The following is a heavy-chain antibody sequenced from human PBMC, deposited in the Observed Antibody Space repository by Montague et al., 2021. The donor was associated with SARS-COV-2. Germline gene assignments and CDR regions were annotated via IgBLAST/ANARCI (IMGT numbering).Heavy chain of an antibody. CDR2: LSSSGST. CDR3: ARPGSVSGWFYFDD. Sequence: SETLSLTCIVSGESIDRDTYYWGWIRQSPGMGLQWIGSLSSSGSTYYNPYLRSRVTISMDTSKNHFSLKVNSVTATDTAVYFCARPGSVSGWFYFDDWGQGTLVSVSS. D-gene: IGHD6-19*01. CDR1: GESIDRDTYY. V-gene: IGHV4-39*02. J-gene: IGHJ4*02.